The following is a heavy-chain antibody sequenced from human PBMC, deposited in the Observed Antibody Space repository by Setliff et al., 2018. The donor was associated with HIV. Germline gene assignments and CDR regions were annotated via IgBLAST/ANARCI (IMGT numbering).Heavy chain of an antibody. CDR3: ARSMGFNATTRLDF. V-gene: IGHV5-51*01. J-gene: IGHJ4*02. Sequence: PGESLKISCQASGYSFTTLWIAWVRQMPGKGLEWMGMVFPDDSDTRYSPSFQGQVSMSADKSINTAYLQWSSLKAADTAVYYCARSMGFNATTRLDFWGPGTLVTAPQ. D-gene: IGHD3-10*01. CDR2: VFPDDSDT. CDR1: GYSFTTLW.